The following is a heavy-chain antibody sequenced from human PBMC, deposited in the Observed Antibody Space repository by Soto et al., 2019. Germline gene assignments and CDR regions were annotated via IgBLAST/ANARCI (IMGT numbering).Heavy chain of an antibody. J-gene: IGHJ4*02. Sequence: QVQLAESGGGVVQPGGSLRLSCAASASIFKGHGMHWVRQAPGKGLEWVAIIRYDGSDEHYGDSVEGRFTISRDNSKNMLFLKMNSLRAEDTPVYYWARDGVGATTFSASLNYWGQGTLATFSS. CDR2: IRYDGSDE. D-gene: IGHD1-26*01. V-gene: IGHV3-33*08. CDR1: ASIFKGHG. CDR3: ARDGVGATTFSASLNY.